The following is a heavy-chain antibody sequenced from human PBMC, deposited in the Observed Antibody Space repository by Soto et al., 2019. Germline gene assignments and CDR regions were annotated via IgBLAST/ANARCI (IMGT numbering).Heavy chain of an antibody. Sequence: NPSETLSLTCTVSGGSISSYYWSWIRQPPGKGLEWIGYIYYSGSTNYNPSLKSRVTISVDTSKNQFSLKLSSVTAADTAVYYCARDSPRYSSSSLFWFDPWGQGTLVTVSS. CDR2: IYYSGST. V-gene: IGHV4-59*01. J-gene: IGHJ5*02. CDR3: ARDSPRYSSSSLFWFDP. CDR1: GGSISSYY. D-gene: IGHD6-6*01.